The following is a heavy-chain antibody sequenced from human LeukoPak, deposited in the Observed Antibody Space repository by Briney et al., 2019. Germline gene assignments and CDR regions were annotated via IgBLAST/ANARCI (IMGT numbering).Heavy chain of an antibody. Sequence: SVKVSCKASGGTFSRYAISWVRQAPGQGLEWMGGIIPIFGTANYAQKFQGRVTITTDESTSTAYMELSSLRSEDTAVYYCARDRDDSSGYDMFFDYWGQGTLVTVSS. CDR3: ARDRDDSSGYDMFFDY. CDR1: GGTFSRYA. J-gene: IGHJ4*02. CDR2: IIPIFGTA. D-gene: IGHD3-22*01. V-gene: IGHV1-69*05.